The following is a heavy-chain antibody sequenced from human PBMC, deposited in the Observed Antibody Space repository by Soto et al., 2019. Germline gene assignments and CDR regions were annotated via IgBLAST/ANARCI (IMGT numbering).Heavy chain of an antibody. J-gene: IGHJ4*02. CDR2: IYSDGTT. Sequence: EVQLVETGGGLIQPGGSLRLSCAASGFTVSTNNMRWVRQAPGKGLECVSIIYSDGTTYYADSVKGRFTISRDNSKNTLYLQMNSLRDEDTAVYYCVRDIGYYNDSGGQGTLVTVSS. D-gene: IGHD1-26*01. CDR1: GFTVSTNN. V-gene: IGHV3-53*02. CDR3: VRDIGYYNDS.